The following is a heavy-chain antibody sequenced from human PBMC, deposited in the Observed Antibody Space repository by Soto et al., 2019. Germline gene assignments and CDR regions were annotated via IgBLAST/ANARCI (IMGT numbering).Heavy chain of an antibody. CDR1: GLTFSSYG. CDR3: AREAREGHFDY. J-gene: IGHJ4*02. D-gene: IGHD1-26*01. V-gene: IGHV3-33*01. CDR2: IWYDGSNK. Sequence: QVQLVESGGGVVQPGRSRRFSCEASGLTFSSYGMHWVRQAPGKGLEWGAVIWYDGSNKYYADSVKGRFTISRDNSKNTLYLQMNSLRAEDTAVYYCAREAREGHFDYWGQGTLVTVSS.